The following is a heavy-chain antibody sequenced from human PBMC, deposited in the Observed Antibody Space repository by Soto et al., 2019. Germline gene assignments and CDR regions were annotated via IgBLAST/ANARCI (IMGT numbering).Heavy chain of an antibody. J-gene: IGHJ6*02. D-gene: IGHD3-3*01. CDR3: ARQGDYDFWSGYRNYYYYGMDV. Sequence: QVQLVQSGAEVKKPGASVKVSCKASGYTFTSYDINWVRQATGQGLEWMGWMNPNSGNTGYAQKFQGRVTMTRNTYQSTASMERSSLRSEATAVQCCARQGDYDFWSGYRNYYYYGMDVWGQGTKVTVSS. CDR1: GYTFTSYD. CDR2: MNPNSGNT. V-gene: IGHV1-8*01.